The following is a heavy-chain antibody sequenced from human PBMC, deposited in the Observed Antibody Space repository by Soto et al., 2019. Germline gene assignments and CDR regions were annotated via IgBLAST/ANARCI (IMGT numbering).Heavy chain of an antibody. V-gene: IGHV5-51*01. CDR1: GYTFTNYW. J-gene: IGHJ6*02. Sequence: GESLKISCKGSGYTFTNYWIGWVRLMPGKGLEWMGIIYPGDSDTKYNTSFQGQVTISADNSIPTTYLRWTSLKASDTAIYYCAASIFYYGMDVWVQRTTVTVSS. CDR3: AASIFYYGMDV. CDR2: IYPGDSDT.